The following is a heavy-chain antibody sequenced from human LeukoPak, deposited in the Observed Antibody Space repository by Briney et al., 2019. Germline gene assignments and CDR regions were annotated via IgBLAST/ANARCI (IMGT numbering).Heavy chain of an antibody. D-gene: IGHD3-22*01. CDR3: AREHYYDSSGFYRDFDC. CDR2: ISSSSSYI. V-gene: IGHV3-21*01. Sequence: GGSLRLSCAASGFTFSSYAMNWVRQAPGKGLEWVSSISSSSSYIYYADSVKGRFTISRDNSKNTLYLQMNSLRAEDTAVYYCAREHYYDSSGFYRDFDCWGQGTLVTVSS. CDR1: GFTFSSYA. J-gene: IGHJ4*02.